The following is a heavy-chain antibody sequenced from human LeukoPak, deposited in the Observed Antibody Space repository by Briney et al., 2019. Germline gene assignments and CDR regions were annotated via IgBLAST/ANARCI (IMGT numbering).Heavy chain of an antibody. J-gene: IGHJ4*02. CDR3: AKGLIVYSSSLPDY. V-gene: IGHV3-30*02. Sequence: GGSLRLSCAASGFTFSSYGMHWVRQAPGKGLEWVAFIRYDGSNKYYADSVKGRFAISRDNSKNTLYLQMNSLRAEDTAVYYCAKGLIVYSSSLPDYWGQGTLVTVSS. CDR2: IRYDGSNK. D-gene: IGHD6-13*01. CDR1: GFTFSSYG.